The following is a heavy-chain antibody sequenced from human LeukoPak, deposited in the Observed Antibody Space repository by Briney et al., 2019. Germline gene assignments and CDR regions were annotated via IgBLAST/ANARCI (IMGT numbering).Heavy chain of an antibody. Sequence: GGSPRLSCAASGFSFNSLWTHWVRQAPGKGLGWVSDMNEYATTIRYADSGKGGFTISKANAKRFLYLQMNKLSAENPAMYFWARGWVNPVYPRGQRTPGTAS. CDR2: MNEYATTI. CDR3: ARGWVNPVYP. D-gene: IGHD1-14*01. J-gene: IGHJ5*02. CDR1: GFSFNSLW. V-gene: IGHV3-74*01.